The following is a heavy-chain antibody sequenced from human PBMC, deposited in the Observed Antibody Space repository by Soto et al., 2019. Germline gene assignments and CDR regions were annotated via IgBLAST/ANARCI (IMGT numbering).Heavy chain of an antibody. J-gene: IGHJ4*02. D-gene: IGHD2-2*01. Sequence: QLQLQESGPGLVKPSETLSLTCSVSGGSISGSGYFWDWIRQPPGKGLEWIGSFYYSGTTYYSPSLKSRVTISVDTSKSQFSLKLTSVTAADTAVYYCARRCSSTTCYDFWGQGTLVTVSS. V-gene: IGHV4-39*01. CDR1: GGSISGSGYF. CDR3: ARRCSSTTCYDF. CDR2: FYYSGTT.